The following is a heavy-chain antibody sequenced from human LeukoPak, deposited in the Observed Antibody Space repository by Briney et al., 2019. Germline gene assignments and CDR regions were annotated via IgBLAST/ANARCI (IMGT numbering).Heavy chain of an antibody. CDR1: GASIGSSHW. D-gene: IGHD3-10*01. CDR2: VYHSGDT. J-gene: IGHJ4*02. V-gene: IGHV4-4*02. Sequence: SETLSLTCAVSGASIGSSHWWSWVRPPPGTGLEWIGEVYHSGDTNYNPSLRSRVTISADKSNNQFSLRLNSVTAADTAVFYCARGEERGSGTVHFDFWGQGILVTVSS. CDR3: ARGEERGSGTVHFDF.